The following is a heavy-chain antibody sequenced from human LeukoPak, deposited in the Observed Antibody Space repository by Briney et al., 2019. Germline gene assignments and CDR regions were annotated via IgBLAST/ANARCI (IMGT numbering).Heavy chain of an antibody. CDR2: ITPSGGI. CDR1: GYTFSNYD. Sequence: GPSVKVSCKASGYTFSNYDMNWVRQAPGQGLEWMGMITPSGGISYAQKFQGRVTMTRDMSTNTVYMELSSLRSEDTAVYYCARVDSTSPHELDYWGQGTLVTVSS. D-gene: IGHD6-6*01. V-gene: IGHV1-46*01. CDR3: ARVDSTSPHELDY. J-gene: IGHJ4*02.